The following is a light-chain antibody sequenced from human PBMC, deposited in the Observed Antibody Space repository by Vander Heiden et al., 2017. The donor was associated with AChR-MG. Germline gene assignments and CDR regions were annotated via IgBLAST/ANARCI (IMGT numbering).Light chain of an antibody. J-gene: IGLJ3*02. CDR1: SSDVGGYNY. CDR2: EVD. Sequence: QSALTQPASVSGSPGQSITISCTGTSSDVGGYNYVSWYQQHPGTAPKRMIYEVDNRPSGVSNRFSGSKSDNTAPLTISGLQAEDEADYYCCSYTSSSTLVFGGGTKLTVL. CDR3: CSYTSSSTLV. V-gene: IGLV2-14*01.